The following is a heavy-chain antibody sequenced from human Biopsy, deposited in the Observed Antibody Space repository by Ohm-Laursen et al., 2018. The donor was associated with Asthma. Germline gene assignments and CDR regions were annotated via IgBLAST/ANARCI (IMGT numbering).Heavy chain of an antibody. D-gene: IGHD2/OR15-2a*01. Sequence: GSLRLSCSASGFAVSRDHMFWVRQAPGKGLEWVSVIYSGGTSHTADSVRGRFTISRDYSKKTLYLQMHSMRAEDMAVYYCARGGNRNWSHYYFDYWGQGTLVTVSS. CDR1: GFAVSRDH. CDR3: ARGGNRNWSHYYFDY. CDR2: IYSGGTS. V-gene: IGHV3-66*01. J-gene: IGHJ4*02.